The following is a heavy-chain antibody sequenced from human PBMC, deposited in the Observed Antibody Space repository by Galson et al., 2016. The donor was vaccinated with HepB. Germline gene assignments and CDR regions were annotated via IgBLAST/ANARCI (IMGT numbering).Heavy chain of an antibody. V-gene: IGHV1-69*06. D-gene: IGHD2-15*01. CDR1: GGALRNYA. Sequence: SVTVSCKASGGALRNYAIDWVRQAPGQGLEWMGGIIPSFGTANYAQKFQGRLTITADKSTSTAYMDLSSLRSEDTAGYYCARADTYWSGGGCYSIRFDPWGQGTLVTVSS. J-gene: IGHJ5*02. CDR2: IIPSFGTA. CDR3: ARADTYWSGGGCYSIRFDP.